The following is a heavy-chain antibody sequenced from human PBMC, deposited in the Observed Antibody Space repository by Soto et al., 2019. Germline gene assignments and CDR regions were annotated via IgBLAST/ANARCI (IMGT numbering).Heavy chain of an antibody. V-gene: IGHV1-69*13. Sequence: GASVKVSCKASGGTFSSYAISWVRQAPGQGLEWMGGIIPIFGTANYAQKFQGRVTITADESTSTVYMELSSLRSEDTAVYYCARASGSYYPPWSLLMSRYYYYGMDVWGQGTTVTVSS. CDR3: ARASGSYYPPWSLLMSRYYYYGMDV. J-gene: IGHJ6*02. CDR1: GGTFSSYA. CDR2: IIPIFGTA. D-gene: IGHD3-10*01.